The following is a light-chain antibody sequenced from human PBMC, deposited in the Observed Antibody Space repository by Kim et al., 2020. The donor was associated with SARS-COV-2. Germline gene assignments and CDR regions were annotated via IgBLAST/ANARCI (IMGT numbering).Light chain of an antibody. Sequence: ATLSVAPGESVTLSSRASQSISRSLAWYQQKPGQAPRLLIYGAASRPADVPGRFSGSGSGTQFTLTISSLQSDDFAVYYCQQSTTFGGGTKVDIK. J-gene: IGKJ4*01. CDR2: GAA. CDR1: QSISRS. V-gene: IGKV3-15*01. CDR3: QQSTT.